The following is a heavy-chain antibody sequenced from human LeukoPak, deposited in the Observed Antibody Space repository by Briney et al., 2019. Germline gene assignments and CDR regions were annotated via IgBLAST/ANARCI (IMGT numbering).Heavy chain of an antibody. J-gene: IGHJ4*02. Sequence: GGSLRLSCSASGFTLSSYWMHWVRQAPGKGLVWVSRINTDGSSTNYADSVKGRFTISRDNSKNTLYLQMNSLRAEDTAVYYCARRNHYDSKEIGYWGQGTLVTVSS. V-gene: IGHV3-74*01. D-gene: IGHD3-22*01. CDR3: ARRNHYDSKEIGY. CDR2: INTDGSST. CDR1: GFTLSSYW.